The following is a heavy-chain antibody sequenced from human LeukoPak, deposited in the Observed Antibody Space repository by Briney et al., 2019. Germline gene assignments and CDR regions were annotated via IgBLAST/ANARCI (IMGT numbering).Heavy chain of an antibody. CDR3: AREMRGYDFTNFDY. D-gene: IGHD5-12*01. V-gene: IGHV1-8*01. Sequence: ASVKVSCKASGYTFTSYDINWVRQATGQGLEWMGWMNPNSGNTGYAQKFQGRVTMTRNTSISTAYMELSSLRSEDTAVYYCAREMRGYDFTNFDYWGPGTLVTVSS. CDR2: MNPNSGNT. CDR1: GYTFTSYD. J-gene: IGHJ4*02.